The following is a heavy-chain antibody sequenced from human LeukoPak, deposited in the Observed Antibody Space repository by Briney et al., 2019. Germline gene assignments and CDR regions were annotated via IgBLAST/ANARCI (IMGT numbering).Heavy chain of an antibody. CDR1: GNSFGNYY. CDR2: IYTSGST. Sequence: SETLSLTCTVSGNSFGNYYWSWIRQPAGKGLEWIGRIYTSGSTTYNPSLKSRVTMSVDTSKNQFSLKLSSVTAADTAVYFCTRDTGTTGEVKFDPWSQGTLVTVSS. V-gene: IGHV4-4*07. J-gene: IGHJ5*02. CDR3: TRDTGTTGEVKFDP. D-gene: IGHD4-17*01.